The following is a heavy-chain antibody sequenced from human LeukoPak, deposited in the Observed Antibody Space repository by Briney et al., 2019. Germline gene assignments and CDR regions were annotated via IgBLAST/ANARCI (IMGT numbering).Heavy chain of an antibody. CDR2: INAGNGNT. Sequence: ASVKVSCKASGYTFTSYAMHWVRQAPGQRPEWMGWINAGNGNTKYSQKFQGSVTITRDTSASTAYMELSSLRSEDTAVYYCARDLPFCSSTSCYLYNWFDPWGQGTLVTVSS. J-gene: IGHJ5*02. D-gene: IGHD2-2*01. CDR3: ARDLPFCSSTSCYLYNWFDP. V-gene: IGHV1-3*01. CDR1: GYTFTSYA.